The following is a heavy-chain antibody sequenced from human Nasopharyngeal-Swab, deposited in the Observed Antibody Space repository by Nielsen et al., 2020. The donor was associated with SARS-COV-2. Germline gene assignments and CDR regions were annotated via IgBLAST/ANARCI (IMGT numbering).Heavy chain of an antibody. J-gene: IGHJ4*02. CDR3: ARIGCSGGSCYCDY. V-gene: IGHV4-61*01. CDR2: IYYNGST. D-gene: IGHD2-15*01. CDR1: GYSISSGYY. Sequence: SETLSLTCTVSGYSISSGYYWGWIRQPPGKGLEWIGYIYYNGSTNYNPSLKSRVTISIDTSKNQFSLKLNSVTAADTAVYYCARIGCSGGSCYCDYWGQGTLVTVSS.